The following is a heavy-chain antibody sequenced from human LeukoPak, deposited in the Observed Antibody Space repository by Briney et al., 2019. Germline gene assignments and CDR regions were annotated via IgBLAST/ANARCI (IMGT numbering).Heavy chain of an antibody. CDR2: ISSSGSTI. CDR1: RFTLTDYY. V-gene: IGHV3-11*01. CDR3: ASHWSYELYY. Sequence: PGGSLRLSCAVYRFTLTDYYMSWIRQAPGKGLEWVSYISSSGSTIYYADSVKGRFTISRDNAKNSLDLQMNSLRAEDPAVYYCASHWSYELYYWGQGTLVTVST. D-gene: IGHD1-26*01. J-gene: IGHJ4*02.